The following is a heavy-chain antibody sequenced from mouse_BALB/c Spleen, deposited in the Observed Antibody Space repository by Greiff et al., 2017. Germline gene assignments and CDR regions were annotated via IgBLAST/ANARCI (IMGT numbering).Heavy chain of an antibody. Sequence: EVMLVESGGGLVQPGGSLKLSCAASGFTFSSYTMSWVRQTPEKRLEWVAYISNGGGSTYYPDTVKGRFTISRDNAKNTLYLQMSSLKSEDTAMYYCASSYYGSAMDYWGQGTSVTVSS. CDR1: GFTFSSYT. J-gene: IGHJ4*01. D-gene: IGHD1-1*01. V-gene: IGHV5-12-2*01. CDR3: ASSYYGSAMDY. CDR2: ISNGGGST.